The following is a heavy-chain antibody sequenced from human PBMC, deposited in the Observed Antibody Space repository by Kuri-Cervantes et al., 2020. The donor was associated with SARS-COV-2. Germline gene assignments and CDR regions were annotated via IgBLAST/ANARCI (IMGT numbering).Heavy chain of an antibody. D-gene: IGHD1/OR15-1a*01. CDR1: TFTFSRCS. V-gene: IGHV3-48*01. J-gene: IGHJ4*02. CDR2: ISSGSGSK. Sequence: GESLKISCVASTFTFSRCSMIRVRQAPGQGLEWSSCISSGSGSKYHAGSVKGRFTIYRDNAGNSLYLQMSSLRGDDTAVYYCARDLRRGNSLDYWGQGTLVTVSS. CDR3: ARDLRRGNSLDY.